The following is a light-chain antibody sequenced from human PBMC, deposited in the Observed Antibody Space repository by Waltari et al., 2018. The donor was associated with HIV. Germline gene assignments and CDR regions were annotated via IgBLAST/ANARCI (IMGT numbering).Light chain of an antibody. V-gene: IGLV3-1*01. CDR2: EDN. Sequence: SYEVTQPPSVSVSPGQTASITCSGHKLGNKYTAWYQQRPGQSPVLVIYEDNKRRAGTPGRCAGSNSGDTATLTISGTQAMDEADYYCQAWDSSTVVFGGGTRLTVL. CDR1: KLGNKY. J-gene: IGLJ2*01. CDR3: QAWDSSTVV.